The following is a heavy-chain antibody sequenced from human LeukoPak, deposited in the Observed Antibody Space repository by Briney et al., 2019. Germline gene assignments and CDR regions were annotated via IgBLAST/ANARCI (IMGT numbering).Heavy chain of an antibody. CDR1: GYIFIGYY. V-gene: IGHV1-2*06. J-gene: IGHJ5*02. D-gene: IGHD4-17*01. CDR2: INPSTGGT. Sequence: GASVKVSCKASGYIFIGYYMHWVRQAPGQGLEWMGRINPSTGGTNSAQKFQGRVTMTRDTSISTAYMELSRLTSDDTAIYYCARGQPYGDYNYFDPWGQGTLVTVSS. CDR3: ARGQPYGDYNYFDP.